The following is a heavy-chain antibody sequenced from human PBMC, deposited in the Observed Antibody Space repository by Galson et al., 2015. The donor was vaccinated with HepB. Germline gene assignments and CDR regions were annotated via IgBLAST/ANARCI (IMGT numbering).Heavy chain of an antibody. CDR2: IWHDGNDK. J-gene: IGHJ6*02. Sequence: SLRLSCAASGFTFSGYGMHWVRQAPGKGLEWVAVIWHDGNDKKYADSVKGRFTISRDNSENTLSLQMNSLRAEDTAMYHCARDKGDNDPIDYYYGMDVWGQGTTVTVSS. CDR3: ARDKGDNDPIDYYYGMDV. CDR1: GFTFSGYG. D-gene: IGHD1-1*01. V-gene: IGHV3-33*08.